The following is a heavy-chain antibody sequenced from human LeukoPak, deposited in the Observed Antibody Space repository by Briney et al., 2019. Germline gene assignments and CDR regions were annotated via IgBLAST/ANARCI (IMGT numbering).Heavy chain of an antibody. CDR1: GGSFSGYY. J-gene: IGHJ4*02. D-gene: IGHD4-17*01. Sequence: SETLSLTCAVYGGSFSGYYWSWIRQPPGKGLEWIGEINHSGSTNYNPSLKSRVTISVDTSKNQFSLKLSSVTAADTAVYYCARGYGDYVSHRALRGPPRAPFDYWGQGTLVTVSS. V-gene: IGHV4-34*01. CDR3: ARGYGDYVSHRALRGPPRAPFDY. CDR2: INHSGST.